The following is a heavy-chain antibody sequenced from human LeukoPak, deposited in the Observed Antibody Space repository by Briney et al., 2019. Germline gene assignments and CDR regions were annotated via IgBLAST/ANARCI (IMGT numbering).Heavy chain of an antibody. J-gene: IGHJ4*02. D-gene: IGHD3-16*01. CDR3: VRDDDVYGFDY. V-gene: IGHV3-74*01. Sequence: PGGSLRFSCAASGFIFSGHWMHWVRQAPGEGLVCVARIKKDGTYRDYGDSVKGRFTISRDNAKNTLYLQMNSLRVEDTARYYCVRDDDVYGFDYWGQGTVVTVSS. CDR1: GFIFSGHW. CDR2: IKKDGTYR.